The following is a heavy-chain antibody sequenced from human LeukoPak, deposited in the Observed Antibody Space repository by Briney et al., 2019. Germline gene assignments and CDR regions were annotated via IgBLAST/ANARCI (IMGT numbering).Heavy chain of an antibody. D-gene: IGHD5-18*01. V-gene: IGHV3-7*01. Sequence: GGSLRLSCAASGFTFSSYWMSWVRQAPGKGLEWVANIKKDGSEKYYVDSVKGRFTISRDNAKTSLYLQMNSLRAEDTAVYYCARDLSGVAGYTYGRGIDYWGQGTLVTFSS. J-gene: IGHJ4*02. CDR1: GFTFSSYW. CDR2: IKKDGSEK. CDR3: ARDLSGVAGYTYGRGIDY.